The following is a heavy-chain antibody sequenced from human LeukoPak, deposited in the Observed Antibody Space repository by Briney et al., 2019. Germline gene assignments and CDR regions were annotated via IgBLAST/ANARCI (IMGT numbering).Heavy chain of an antibody. CDR1: GFTFTSSA. CDR3: AAITRPPTSGYCSGGSCDAFDI. CDR2: IVVGSGNT. Sequence: SVKVSCKASGFTFTSSAVQWVRQARGQRLEWIGWIVVGSGNTNYAQKFQERVTITRDMSTSTAYMELSSLRPEDTAVYYCAAITRPPTSGYCSGGSCDAFDIWGQGTMVTVSS. V-gene: IGHV1-58*01. D-gene: IGHD2-15*01. J-gene: IGHJ3*02.